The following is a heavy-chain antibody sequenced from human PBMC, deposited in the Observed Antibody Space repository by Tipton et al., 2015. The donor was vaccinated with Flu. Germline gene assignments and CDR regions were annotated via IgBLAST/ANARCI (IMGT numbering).Heavy chain of an antibody. Sequence: LRLSCTVSGYSISSGYYWGWIRQPPGKGLEWIGSIYHSGSTYYNPSLKSRVTISVDTSKNQFSLKLSSVTAADTAVYYCARDHPDDFWSGYAFDSWGQGTMVTVSS. CDR3: ARDHPDDFWSGYAFDS. V-gene: IGHV4-38-2*02. D-gene: IGHD3-3*01. CDR2: IYHSGST. J-gene: IGHJ3*02. CDR1: GYSISSGYY.